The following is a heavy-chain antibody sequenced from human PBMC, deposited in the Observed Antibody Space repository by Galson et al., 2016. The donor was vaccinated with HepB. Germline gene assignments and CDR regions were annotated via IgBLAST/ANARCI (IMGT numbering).Heavy chain of an antibody. CDR1: GFTFSSYA. D-gene: IGHD3-22*01. CDR3: ARYPRYYYGSNGYYYEHNYFDF. CDR2: ISYDGSNK. J-gene: IGHJ4*02. V-gene: IGHV3-30-3*01. Sequence: SLRLSCAASGFTFSSYAVHWVRQAPGKGPEWMAVISYDGSNKYYADSVKGRFTISRDNSKNTLYLQMNSLRAEDTAVYYCARYPRYYYGSNGYYYEHNYFDFWGQGTLVTVSS.